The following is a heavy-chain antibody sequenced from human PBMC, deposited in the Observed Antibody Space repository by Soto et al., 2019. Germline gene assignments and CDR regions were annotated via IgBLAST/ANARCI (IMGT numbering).Heavy chain of an antibody. CDR3: ATVTRSGWD. D-gene: IGHD6-19*01. Sequence: EVQLVESGGGLFKPGGSLRVSCVASGFTFSSYCMNWVRQAPGKGLEWVSSISGSSRYIYYADAVKGRFTISRDNAKNSLYLQMNSLRVEDTAVYYCATVTRSGWDWGQGTLVTVSS. CDR2: ISGSSRYI. CDR1: GFTFSSYC. V-gene: IGHV3-21*01. J-gene: IGHJ4*02.